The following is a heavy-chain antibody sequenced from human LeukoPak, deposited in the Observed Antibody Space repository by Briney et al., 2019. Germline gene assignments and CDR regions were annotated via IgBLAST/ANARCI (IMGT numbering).Heavy chain of an antibody. D-gene: IGHD5-18*01. CDR3: AKLSAYSYGDKGD. Sequence: PGGSLRLSCAASGFTFSSYAMSWVRQAPGKGLEWVSAISGSGGYTYYADSVKGRFTISRDNSKNTLYLQMNSLRAEDTAAYYCAKLSAYSYGDKGDWGQGTLVTVSS. V-gene: IGHV3-23*01. CDR1: GFTFSSYA. J-gene: IGHJ4*02. CDR2: ISGSGGYT.